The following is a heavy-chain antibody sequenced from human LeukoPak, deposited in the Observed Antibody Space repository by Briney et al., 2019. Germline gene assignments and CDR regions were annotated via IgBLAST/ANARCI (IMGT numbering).Heavy chain of an antibody. J-gene: IGHJ5*02. CDR2: IYTSGST. CDR1: GGSISSGSYY. CDR3: ASLRRVTVTNSYNWFDP. D-gene: IGHD4-17*01. Sequence: SETLSLTCTVSGGSISSGSYYWSWIRQPAGKGLEWVGRIYTSGSTNYNPSLKSRVTISVDTSKNQFSRKLSSGTAADTAVDYCASLRRVTVTNSYNWFDPWGQGTLVTVSS. V-gene: IGHV4-61*02.